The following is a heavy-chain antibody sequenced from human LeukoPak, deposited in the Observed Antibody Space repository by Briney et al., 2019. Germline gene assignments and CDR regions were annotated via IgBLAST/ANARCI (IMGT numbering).Heavy chain of an antibody. Sequence: TSETLSLTCTVSGDSLTNVFFWGWVGQPPGKELEWIGSFCLGRDTYYRPSPKSRVTISVDTSKNQFSLNLNSVTAADTAVYYCARWASISREPGGFFDHWGQGTLVTVSS. CDR2: FCLGRDT. V-gene: IGHV4-38-2*02. D-gene: IGHD1-14*01. J-gene: IGHJ4*02. CDR3: ARWASISREPGGFFDH. CDR1: GDSLTNVFF.